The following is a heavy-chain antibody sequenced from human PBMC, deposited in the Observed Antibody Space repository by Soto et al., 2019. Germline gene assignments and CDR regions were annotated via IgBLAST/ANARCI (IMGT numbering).Heavy chain of an antibody. V-gene: IGHV3-15*07. CDR3: VTDRRGYYDTSAHYYFSY. CDR1: DFSFTDSW. J-gene: IGHJ4*02. CDR2: LKPRTDGGAI. Sequence: EVKLVESGGGLVKTGGSLRLSCAASDFSFTDSWMNWVRQSPGRGLEWVGRLKPRTDGGAIDYAAAVKGRFTISRDESANTVYLNINSLTVDDTAVYFCVTDRRGYYDTSAHYYFSYWGQGTLVTVSS. D-gene: IGHD3-22*01.